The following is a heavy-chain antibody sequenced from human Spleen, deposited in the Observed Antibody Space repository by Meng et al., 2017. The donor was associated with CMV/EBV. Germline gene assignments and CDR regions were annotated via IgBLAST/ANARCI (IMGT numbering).Heavy chain of an antibody. J-gene: IGHJ4*02. V-gene: IGHV3-30-3*01. CDR3: ARTYDTASYYDYYFDY. D-gene: IGHD3-10*01. Sequence: GSLRLSCAASGFTFTDYAIHWVRQAPGKGLEWVAIISFDGTKKFSSDSVQGRFTISRDNSKNTVYLQMNSLGPEDTAVYYCARTYDTASYYDYYFDYWGQGTLVTVSS. CDR2: ISFDGTKK. CDR1: GFTFTDYA.